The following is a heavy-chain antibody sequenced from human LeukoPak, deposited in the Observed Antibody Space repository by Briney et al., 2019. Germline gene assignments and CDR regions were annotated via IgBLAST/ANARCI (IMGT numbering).Heavy chain of an antibody. D-gene: IGHD3-10*01. V-gene: IGHV3-30*03. CDR1: GFTFSYYG. CDR3: ARGKIWFGERDYYYYYMDV. Sequence: PGGSLRLSCAASGFTFSYYGLHWVRQAPGKGLEWVALISYDGNNKDYADSVKGRFTISRDNSKNTLYLQMNSLRAEDTAVYYCARGKIWFGERDYYYYYMDVWGKGTTVTVSS. J-gene: IGHJ6*03. CDR2: ISYDGNNK.